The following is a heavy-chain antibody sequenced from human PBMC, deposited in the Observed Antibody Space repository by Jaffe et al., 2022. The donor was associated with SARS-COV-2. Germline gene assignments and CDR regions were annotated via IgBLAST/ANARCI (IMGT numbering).Heavy chain of an antibody. CDR2: INHSGST. Sequence: QVQLQQWGAGLLKPSETLSLTCAVYGGSFSGYYWSWIRQPPGKGLEWIGEINHSGSTNYNPSLKSRVTISVDTSKNQFSLKLSSVTAADTAVYYCARAQGSSGYYYGYWGQGTLVTVSS. D-gene: IGHD3-22*01. CDR1: GGSFSGYY. V-gene: IGHV4-34*01. J-gene: IGHJ4*02. CDR3: ARAQGSSGYYYGY.